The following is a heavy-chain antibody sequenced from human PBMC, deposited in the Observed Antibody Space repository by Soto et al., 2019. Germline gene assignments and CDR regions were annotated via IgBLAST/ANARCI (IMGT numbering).Heavy chain of an antibody. J-gene: IGHJ6*02. CDR2: IKQDGSEK. CDR1: GFTFSSYW. CDR3: AREDGLRSPKRYYYGMDV. V-gene: IGHV3-7*01. Sequence: PGGSLRLSCAASGFTFSSYWMSWVRQAPGKGLEWVANIKQDGSEKYYVDSVKGRFTISRDNAKNSLYLQMNSLRAEDTAVYYCAREDGLRSPKRYYYGMDVWGQGTTVTVSS. D-gene: IGHD5-12*01.